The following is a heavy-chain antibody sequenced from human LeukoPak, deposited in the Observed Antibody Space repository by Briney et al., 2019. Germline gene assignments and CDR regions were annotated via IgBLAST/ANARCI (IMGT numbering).Heavy chain of an antibody. CDR3: ARGPKYYYDSSGYYRFDY. CDR1: GGSFSGYY. D-gene: IGHD3-22*01. Sequence: KPSETLSLTCAVYGGSFSGYYWTWIRQPPGKGLEWIGEVNHSGSTKYNPSLESRVSISVDTSKNQFFLNLRSVTAADTAVYYCARGPKYYYDSSGYYRFDYWGQGTLVTVSS. V-gene: IGHV4-34*01. CDR2: VNHSGST. J-gene: IGHJ4*02.